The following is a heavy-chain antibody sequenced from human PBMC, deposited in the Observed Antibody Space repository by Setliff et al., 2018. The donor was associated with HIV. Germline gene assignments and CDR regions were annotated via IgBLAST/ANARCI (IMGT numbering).Heavy chain of an antibody. CDR2: INPSGGST. V-gene: IGHV1-46*01. D-gene: IGHD3-22*01. CDR3: AREGGSSGYCGYFDY. Sequence: ASVKVSCKASGYVFTDYDIFWVRQAPGRGLEWMGIINPSGGSTSYAQKFQGRVTMTRDTSTSTVYMELSSLRSEDTAVYYCAREGGSSGYCGYFDYWGQGTLVTVSS. J-gene: IGHJ4*02. CDR1: GYVFTDYD.